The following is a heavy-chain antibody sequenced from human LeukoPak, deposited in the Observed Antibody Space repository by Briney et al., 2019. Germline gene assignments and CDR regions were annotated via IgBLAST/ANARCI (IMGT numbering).Heavy chain of an antibody. Sequence: GGSLRLSCAASGFTFSSYAMHWVRQAPGKGLEWVAVISYDGSNKYYADSVKGRFTIPRDNSKNTLYLQMNSLRAEDTAVYYCARGDFWSGSPHYYMDVWGKGTTVTVS. CDR2: ISYDGSNK. D-gene: IGHD3-3*01. CDR1: GFTFSSYA. V-gene: IGHV3-30-3*01. CDR3: ARGDFWSGSPHYYMDV. J-gene: IGHJ6*03.